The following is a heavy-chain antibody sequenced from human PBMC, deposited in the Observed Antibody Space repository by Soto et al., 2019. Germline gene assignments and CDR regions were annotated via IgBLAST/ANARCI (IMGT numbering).Heavy chain of an antibody. D-gene: IGHD5-12*01. CDR2: IYHSGTA. V-gene: IGHV4-59*01. CDR3: ARDRAIISAPTKEYVFEI. CDR1: GGSMNYYY. J-gene: IGHJ6*02. Sequence: KPSETLSLTCTASGGSMNYYYWSWIRQPPGKGLEWIGYIYHSGTAEYNPSLKSRVTLSVDTSKSQFSLMMSSVTTADTAVYYCARDRAIISAPTKEYVFEIWGQGTTVTVS.